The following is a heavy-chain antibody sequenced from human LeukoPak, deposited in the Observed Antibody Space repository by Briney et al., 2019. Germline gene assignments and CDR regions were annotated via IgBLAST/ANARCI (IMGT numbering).Heavy chain of an antibody. CDR3: ARYHVLNRGVNWFDP. D-gene: IGHD2-2*01. CDR1: GYSISSGYY. Sequence: SETLSLTCTVSGYSISSGYYWGWIRQPPGKGLEWIGCIYHSGSTYYNPSLKSRVTISVDTSKNQFSLKLSSVTAADTAVYYCARYHVLNRGVNWFDPWGQGTLVTVSS. V-gene: IGHV4-38-2*02. J-gene: IGHJ5*02. CDR2: IYHSGST.